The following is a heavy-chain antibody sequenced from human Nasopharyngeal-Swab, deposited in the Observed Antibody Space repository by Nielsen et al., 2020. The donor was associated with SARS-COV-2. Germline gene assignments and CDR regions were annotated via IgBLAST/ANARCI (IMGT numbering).Heavy chain of an antibody. CDR1: GFTISDYY. J-gene: IGHJ3*02. Sequence: GGSLRLSCAASGFTISDYYMCWIRLAPGKGLEWVSYISSSGSTIYYADSVKGRFTISRDNAKNSLYLQMNSLRAEDTAVYYCASDLAYCGGDCYGNAFDIWGQGTMVTVSS. D-gene: IGHD2-21*02. V-gene: IGHV3-11*04. CDR2: ISSSGSTI. CDR3: ASDLAYCGGDCYGNAFDI.